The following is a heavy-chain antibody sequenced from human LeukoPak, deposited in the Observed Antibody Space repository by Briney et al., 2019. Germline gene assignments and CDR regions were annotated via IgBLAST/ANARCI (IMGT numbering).Heavy chain of an antibody. CDR3: ATSITMIVAEYFQH. Sequence: GASVKVSRKVSGYTLTELSMHWVRQAPGKGLEWMGGFDPEDGETIYAQKFQGRVTMTEDTSTDTAYMELSSLRSEDTAVYYCATSITMIVAEYFQHWGQGTLVTVSS. V-gene: IGHV1-24*01. J-gene: IGHJ1*01. CDR1: GYTLTELS. CDR2: FDPEDGET. D-gene: IGHD3-22*01.